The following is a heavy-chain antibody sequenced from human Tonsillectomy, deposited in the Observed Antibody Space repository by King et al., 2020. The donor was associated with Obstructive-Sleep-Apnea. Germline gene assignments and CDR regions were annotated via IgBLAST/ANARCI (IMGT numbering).Heavy chain of an antibody. CDR1: VDSISSSKW. V-gene: IGHV4-4*02. D-gene: IGHD3-10*01. CDR2: IYHNGST. Sequence: VQLQESGPGLVKPSGTLSLTCAVSVDSISSSKWWTWVRQPPGKGLEWIGEIYHNGSTNYNPSLKSRVTISIGKSKNQFSLKLDSVTAADTAIYYCARIGTYYYGSGYFDYWGQGTLVTVSS. CDR3: ARIGTYYYGSGYFDY. J-gene: IGHJ4*02.